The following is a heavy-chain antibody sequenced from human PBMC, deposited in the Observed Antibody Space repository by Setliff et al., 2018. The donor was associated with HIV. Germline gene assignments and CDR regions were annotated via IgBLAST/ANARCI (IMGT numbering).Heavy chain of an antibody. CDR1: GFTLSVYG. Sequence: GGSLRLSCEGSGFTLSVYGMHWVRQAPGKGLEWVAVLWYDGGKKHYADSLKGRFTISRDDSKNTLYLQMNSLRAEDTAIYYCTRDSYFYDGSDYHYRHFDDWGQGTLVTVSS. V-gene: IGHV3-33*01. CDR2: LWYDGGKK. J-gene: IGHJ4*02. D-gene: IGHD3-22*01. CDR3: TRDSYFYDGSDYHYRHFDD.